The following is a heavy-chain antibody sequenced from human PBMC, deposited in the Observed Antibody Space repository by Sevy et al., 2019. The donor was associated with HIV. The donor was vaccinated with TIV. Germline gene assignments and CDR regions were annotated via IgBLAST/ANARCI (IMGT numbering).Heavy chain of an antibody. CDR2: ILYEGINK. CDR3: ATGRDYGSGSYDY. V-gene: IGHV3-33*03. D-gene: IGHD3-10*01. J-gene: IGHJ4*02. Sequence: GGSLRLSCVASGFSFDRYGMHWIRQAPGKGLEWVAVILYEGINKDYGDSVRGRFTISRDNSKNTLYLEMNNLRVDDTAVYYSATGRDYGSGSYDYWGQGTLVTVSS. CDR1: GFSFDRYG.